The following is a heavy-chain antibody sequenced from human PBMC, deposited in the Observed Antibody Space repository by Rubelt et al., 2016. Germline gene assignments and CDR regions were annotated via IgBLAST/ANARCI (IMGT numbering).Heavy chain of an antibody. CDR1: GFTFSSYA. V-gene: IGHV3-30*04. D-gene: IGHD3-22*01. Sequence: QVQLVESGGGVVQPGRSLRLSCAASGFTFSSYAMHWVRQAPGKGLEWVAFISYDGGHKYYADSLKGRFTISRDNSKNTLYLQMNSLRAEDTAVYYCAKDQTDYYDSSGYVDYWGQGTLVTVSA. CDR3: AKDQTDYYDSSGYVDY. J-gene: IGHJ4*02. CDR2: ISYDGGHK.